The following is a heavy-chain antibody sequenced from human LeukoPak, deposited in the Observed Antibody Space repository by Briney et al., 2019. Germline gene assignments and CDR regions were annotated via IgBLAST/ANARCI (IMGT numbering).Heavy chain of an antibody. CDR2: ISSSSSYI. J-gene: IGHJ4*02. Sequence: GGSLRLSCAASGFTFSSYSMNWVRQAPGKGLEWVSSISSSSSYIYYADSVKGRFTISRDNAKNSLYLQMNTLRAEDTAVYYCARAQWEIPFDCWGQGTLVTVSS. CDR3: ARAQWEIPFDC. CDR1: GFTFSSYS. V-gene: IGHV3-21*01. D-gene: IGHD1-26*01.